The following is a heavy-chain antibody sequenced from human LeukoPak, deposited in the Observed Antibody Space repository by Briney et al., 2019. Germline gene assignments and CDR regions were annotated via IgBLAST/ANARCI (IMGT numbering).Heavy chain of an antibody. J-gene: IGHJ4*02. D-gene: IGHD3-10*01. CDR1: GFTFSSYS. CDR3: ARVGVTWGGFFDY. CDR2: ISSSSSYI. V-gene: IGHV3-21*04. Sequence: GGSLRLSCAASGFTFSSYSMNWVRQAPGKGLEWVSSISSSSSYIYYADSVKGRFTISRDNSKNTLYLQMNSLRAEDTALYYCARVGVTWGGFFDYWGQGTLVTVSS.